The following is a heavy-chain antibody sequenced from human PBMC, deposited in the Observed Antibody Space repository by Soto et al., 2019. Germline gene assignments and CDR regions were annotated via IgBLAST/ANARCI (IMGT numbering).Heavy chain of an antibody. J-gene: IGHJ6*02. CDR1: GGSFSGYY. V-gene: IGHV4-34*01. D-gene: IGHD2-2*01. CDR3: ARPSYALNWDFHYGMQV. CDR2: INQSANT. Sequence: LEPMSLTCAVSGGSFSGYYWTWIRQIPGKGLEWIGEINQSANTKYNPSLMSRVTMSVDTSRNQFSLKLRSVTAADTAVYYCARPSYALNWDFHYGMQVWGQGTSVTVSS.